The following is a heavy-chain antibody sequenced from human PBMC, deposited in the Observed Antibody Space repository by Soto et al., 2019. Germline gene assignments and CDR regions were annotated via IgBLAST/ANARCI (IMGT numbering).Heavy chain of an antibody. D-gene: IGHD6-13*01. CDR1: GFTFSRYG. J-gene: IGHJ4*02. CDR3: ARELAAAGSFDY. CDR2: ISTSGSTI. Sequence: GGSLRLSCAASGFTFSRYGMNWVRQAPGKGLEWISYISTSGSTIYYADSVKGRFTISRDNAKNSLYLQMNSLRAEDTAVYYCARELAAAGSFDYWGQGTLVTVSS. V-gene: IGHV3-48*03.